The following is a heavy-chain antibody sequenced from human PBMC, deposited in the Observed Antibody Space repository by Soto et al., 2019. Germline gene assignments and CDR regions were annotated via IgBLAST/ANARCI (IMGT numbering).Heavy chain of an antibody. CDR2: ISAYNGNT. V-gene: IGHV1-18*01. CDR3: ERDLGAQIVXY. Sequence: ASVKVSCKASGYTFTSYGISWVRQAPGQGLEWMGWISAYNGNTKNAQKLQGRVTMTTDTSTSTAYMELRSLRSDDTAVYYCERDLGAQIVXYWGQGTPVTVSS. CDR1: GYTFTSYG. J-gene: IGHJ4*02. D-gene: IGHD1-26*01.